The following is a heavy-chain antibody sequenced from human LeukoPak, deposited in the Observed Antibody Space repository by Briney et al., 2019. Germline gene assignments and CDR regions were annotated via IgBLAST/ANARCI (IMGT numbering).Heavy chain of an antibody. V-gene: IGHV4-59*08. Sequence: TSETLSLTCTVSGGSISSYYWNWIRQPPGKGLEWIGYINYIRTTDYNPSLKSRVTISLDTSKNRFSLKLSSVTAADTAMYYCARSYSSSDHYYYYGMDVWGQGTTVTVSS. J-gene: IGHJ6*02. D-gene: IGHD6-13*01. CDR2: INYIRTT. CDR1: GGSISSYY. CDR3: ARSYSSSDHYYYYGMDV.